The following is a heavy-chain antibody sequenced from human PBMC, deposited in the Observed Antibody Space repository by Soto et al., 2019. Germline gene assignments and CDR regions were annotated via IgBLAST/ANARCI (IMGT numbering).Heavy chain of an antibody. CDR2: ISDSGDRT. CDR3: AKDRGIIVKAGDAFDV. CDR1: GFTLSMSA. D-gene: IGHD3-16*02. Sequence: EVQLMESGGGLVQPGGSLSLSCASSGFTLSMSAVNWVRQAPGKGLEWVSHISDSGDRTYYADSVKGRFTISRDRSKNTVSLQMDSLRAEDTAVYYCAKDRGIIVKAGDAFDVWGQGTKVTVSS. J-gene: IGHJ3*01. V-gene: IGHV3-23*01.